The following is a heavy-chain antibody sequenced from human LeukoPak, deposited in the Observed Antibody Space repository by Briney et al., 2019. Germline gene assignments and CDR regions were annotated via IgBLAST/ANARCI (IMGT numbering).Heavy chain of an antibody. D-gene: IGHD3-22*01. Sequence: GGSLRLSCATSGFTFSAYEMNWVRQTLGKGLERVSYISSSGSTIYYADSVRGRFTISRDNAKNSLYLQMNSLRAEDTAVYYCATEGLSGYYDSSGYFLFDYWGQGTLVTVSS. J-gene: IGHJ4*02. CDR3: ATEGLSGYYDSSGYFLFDY. CDR2: ISSSGSTI. V-gene: IGHV3-48*03. CDR1: GFTFSAYE.